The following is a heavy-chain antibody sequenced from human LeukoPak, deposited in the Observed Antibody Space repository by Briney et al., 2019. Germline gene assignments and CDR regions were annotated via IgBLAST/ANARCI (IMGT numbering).Heavy chain of an antibody. D-gene: IGHD1-26*01. CDR3: ARDGPSGTYHDY. J-gene: IGHJ4*02. Sequence: ASVKVSCKASGYTFTGYYMHWVRQAPGQGLEWMGWINSNSGGTNYAQKFQGRVTMTRDTSTTTAYMELNRLRSDDTAVYYCARDGPSGTYHDYWGQGTLVTVSS. CDR2: INSNSGGT. V-gene: IGHV1-2*02. CDR1: GYTFTGYY.